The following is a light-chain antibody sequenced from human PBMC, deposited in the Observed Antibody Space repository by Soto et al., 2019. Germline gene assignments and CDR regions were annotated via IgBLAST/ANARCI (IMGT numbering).Light chain of an antibody. V-gene: IGKV3-15*01. CDR2: GAS. Sequence: EIVMTQSPATLSVSPGERATLSCMASQSVSSNLAWYQHKPGQAPRLLIYGASTRATGIPARFSGSGSWTEFTLIISSLQPDDCAVYYCQQYDNWPPYTFGQGTKLEIK. J-gene: IGKJ2*01. CDR1: QSVSSN. CDR3: QQYDNWPPYT.